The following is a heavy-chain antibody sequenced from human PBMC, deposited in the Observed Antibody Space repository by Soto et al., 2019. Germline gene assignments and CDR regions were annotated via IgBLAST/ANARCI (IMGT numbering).Heavy chain of an antibody. J-gene: IGHJ4*02. CDR2: ISYDGSDK. Sequence: PGGSLRLSCAASGFTFSSYSMSWVRQAPGSGPEWVSIISYDGSDKYYADSVKGRFTISRDNSKNTLYLQMNSLTTEDTAVYYCARVEAYDYIWGSYRYTAYPLDYWGQGTLVTVS. CDR3: ARVEAYDYIWGSYRYTAYPLDY. D-gene: IGHD3-16*02. CDR1: GFTFSSYS. V-gene: IGHV3-30*03.